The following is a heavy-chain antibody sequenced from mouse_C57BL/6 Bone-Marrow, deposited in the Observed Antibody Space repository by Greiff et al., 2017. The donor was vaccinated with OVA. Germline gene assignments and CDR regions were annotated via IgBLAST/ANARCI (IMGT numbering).Heavy chain of an antibody. Sequence: EVKLMESGGGLVKPGGSLKLSCAASGFTFSSYAMSWVRQTPEKRLEWVATISDGGSYTYYPDNVKGRFTISRDNAKNNLYLQMSHLKCEDTAMYSCARAPYYYGSSPDYWGQGTTLTVSS. CDR3: ARAPYYYGSSPDY. D-gene: IGHD1-1*01. CDR2: ISDGGSYT. J-gene: IGHJ2*01. V-gene: IGHV5-4*03. CDR1: GFTFSSYA.